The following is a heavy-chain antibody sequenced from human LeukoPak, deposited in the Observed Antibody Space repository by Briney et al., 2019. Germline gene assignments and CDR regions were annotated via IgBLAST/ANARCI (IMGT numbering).Heavy chain of an antibody. J-gene: IGHJ3*01. CDR2: IYYSGNT. Sequence: SSETLSLTCTVSGGSINGYCWTWIRQPPGKGLEWIGYIYYSGNTNYNPSLKSRVSLSVHTSKNQFSLRLSSVTAADTAIYYCARRRLGDAFDVWGQGTMVAVSS. CDR1: GGSINGYC. D-gene: IGHD3-16*01. CDR3: ARRRLGDAFDV. V-gene: IGHV4-59*08.